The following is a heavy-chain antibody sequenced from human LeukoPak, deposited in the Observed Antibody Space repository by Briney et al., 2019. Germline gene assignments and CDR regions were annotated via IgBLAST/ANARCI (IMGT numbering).Heavy chain of an antibody. V-gene: IGHV4-59*08. CDR2: IYHSGST. D-gene: IGHD3-10*01. J-gene: IGHJ4*02. Sequence: SETLSLTCTVSGGSISSYYWSWIRQPPGKGLEWIGEIYHSGSTNYNPSLKSRVTISVDTSKNQFSLKLSSVTAADTAVYYCARQVLLWFGELFHYFDYWGQGTLVTVSS. CDR3: ARQVLLWFGELFHYFDY. CDR1: GGSISSYY.